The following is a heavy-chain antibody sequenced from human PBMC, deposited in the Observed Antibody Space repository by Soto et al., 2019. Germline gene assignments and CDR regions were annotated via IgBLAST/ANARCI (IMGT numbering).Heavy chain of an antibody. CDR3: ASPTLGAFDI. J-gene: IGHJ3*02. CDR1: GGSISSSNYY. V-gene: IGHV4-39*01. CDR2: IYYSGST. Sequence: QLQLQESGPGLVKPSETLSLTCTVSGGSISSSNYYWGWIRQPPGKGLEWIGSIYYSGSTAYNSSLKSRVSMSVDTSRNQLSLRLSSVTAADTAVYYCASPTLGAFDIWGQGTMVTFSS. D-gene: IGHD3-16*01.